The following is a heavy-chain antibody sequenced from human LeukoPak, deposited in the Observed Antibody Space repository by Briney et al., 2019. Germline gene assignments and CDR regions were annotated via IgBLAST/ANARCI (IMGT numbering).Heavy chain of an antibody. D-gene: IGHD6-13*01. CDR1: RFTFSSYS. V-gene: IGHV3-21*01. CDR2: ISSSSSYI. Sequence: PGGSLRLSCAASRFTFSSYSMNWVRQAPGKGLEWVSSISSSSSYIHYADSVKGRFTISRDNAKNSLYLQMNSLRAEDTAVYYCARGLEAAAGSFDYWGQGTLVTVSS. CDR3: ARGLEAAAGSFDY. J-gene: IGHJ4*02.